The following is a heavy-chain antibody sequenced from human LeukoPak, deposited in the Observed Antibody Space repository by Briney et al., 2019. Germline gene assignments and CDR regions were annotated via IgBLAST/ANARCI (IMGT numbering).Heavy chain of an antibody. J-gene: IGHJ5*02. CDR2: IYYRGST. D-gene: IGHD3-3*01. Sequence: SETLSLTCTVSGGSISSGGYYWSWIRQHPGKGLEWSGYIYYRGSTYYNPSLKSRVTISVDTSKNQFSLKLSSVTAADTAVYYCARVRLVFGVVITYLDWFDPWGQGTLVTVSS. V-gene: IGHV4-31*03. CDR3: ARVRLVFGVVITYLDWFDP. CDR1: GGSISSGGYY.